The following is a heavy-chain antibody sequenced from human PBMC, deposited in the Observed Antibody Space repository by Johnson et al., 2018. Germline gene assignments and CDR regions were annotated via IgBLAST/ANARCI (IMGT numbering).Heavy chain of an antibody. CDR1: GFTFSSYA. V-gene: IGHV3-30-3*01. CDR3: AGDRSHAFDI. J-gene: IGHJ3*02. Sequence: VQLVETGGGVVQPGRSLRLSCAASGFTFSSYAMHWVRQAPGKGLEWVAVISYDGSNKYYADSVKGRFTISRDNSKNTLYLQMNSLRVEDTAVYYCAGDRSHAFDIWGQGTMVTVSS. CDR2: ISYDGSNK.